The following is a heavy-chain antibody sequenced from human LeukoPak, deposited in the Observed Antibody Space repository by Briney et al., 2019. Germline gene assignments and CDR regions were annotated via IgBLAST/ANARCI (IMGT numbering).Heavy chain of an antibody. V-gene: IGHV3-33*01. CDR3: ARDRHSGRPLTNWFDP. CDR2: IWYDGSNE. D-gene: IGHD6-19*01. CDR1: GFTFSSYG. J-gene: IGHJ5*02. Sequence: GGSLRLSCAASGFTFSSYGMHWVRQAPGKGLEWVAFIWYDGSNEYYADSVKGRFTISRDNSKNTVYLQMNTVRAEDTAVYYFARDRHSGRPLTNWFDPWGQGTLVTVSS.